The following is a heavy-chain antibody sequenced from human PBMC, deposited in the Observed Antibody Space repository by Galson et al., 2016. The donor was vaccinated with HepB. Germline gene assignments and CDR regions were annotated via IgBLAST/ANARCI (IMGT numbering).Heavy chain of an antibody. D-gene: IGHD1-26*01. V-gene: IGHV5-51*01. J-gene: IGHJ4*02. Sequence: SGAEVKKSGESLQISCKASGYSFITKWIGWVRQMPGKGLEWMGIIYPGDSETRYSPSFQGQVTFSADKSISTAYLQWSSLKASDTAMYYFATSGSYGDFDYWGQGTLVIVSS. CDR1: GYSFITKW. CDR3: ATSGSYGDFDY. CDR2: IYPGDSET.